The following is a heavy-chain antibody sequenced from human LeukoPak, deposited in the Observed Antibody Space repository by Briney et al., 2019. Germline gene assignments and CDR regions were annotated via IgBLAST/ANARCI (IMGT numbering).Heavy chain of an antibody. D-gene: IGHD5-12*01. V-gene: IGHV4-38-2*02. J-gene: IGHJ6*03. Sequence: SETLSLTCIVSGSSITSLHSWGWIRQPPGKGLEWVGSMYHSGKPYYNPSLKSRVTISADTSKNQSSLKSTSVTAADTAIYYCARAYEDYMDVWGKGTTVTVSS. CDR2: MYHSGKP. CDR3: ARAYEDYMDV. CDR1: GSSITSLHS.